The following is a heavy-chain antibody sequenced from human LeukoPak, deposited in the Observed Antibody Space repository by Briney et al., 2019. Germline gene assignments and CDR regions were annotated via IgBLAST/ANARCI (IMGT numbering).Heavy chain of an antibody. V-gene: IGHV1-8*01. CDR3: ARGPRNDP. CDR2: VHPNSGNT. J-gene: IGHJ5*02. Sequence: ASVKVSCKSSGYPFTTWEINWVRQAAGQGLEWMGWVHPNSGNTAYAPKSQGRVTMTRDPSISTAYMELRGPRLDDTAVYFCARGPRNDPWGQGTLVTVSS. D-gene: IGHD1-14*01. CDR1: GYPFTTWE.